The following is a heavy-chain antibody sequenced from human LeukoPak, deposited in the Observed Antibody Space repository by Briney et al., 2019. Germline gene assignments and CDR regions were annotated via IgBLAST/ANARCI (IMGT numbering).Heavy chain of an antibody. V-gene: IGHV3-7*01. CDR3: ARESFAARWD. J-gene: IGHJ4*02. CDR1: GFTFSRYW. D-gene: IGHD6-6*01. Sequence: GGSLRLSCAASGFTFSRYWMSWVRQPPGKGLEWVANIKQDGSEKDYVDSVKGRFTISRDNAKHSLYLQMNSLTAEDTAVYYYARESFAARWDWGQGTLVTVSS. CDR2: IKQDGSEK.